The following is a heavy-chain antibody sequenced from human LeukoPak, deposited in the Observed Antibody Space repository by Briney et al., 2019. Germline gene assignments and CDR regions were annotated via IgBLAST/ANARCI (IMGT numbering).Heavy chain of an antibody. CDR2: IYYSGST. CDR1: GGSISSGGYS. D-gene: IGHD3-10*01. J-gene: IGHJ6*02. V-gene: IGHV4-31*03. CDR3: ARVGDDYNGMDV. Sequence: PSQTLSLTCTVSGGSISSGGYSWSWIRQHPGKGLEWIGYIYYSGSTYYNPSLKSRVTISVDTSKNQFSLKLSSVTAADTAVHYCARVGDDYNGMDVWGQGTTVTVSS.